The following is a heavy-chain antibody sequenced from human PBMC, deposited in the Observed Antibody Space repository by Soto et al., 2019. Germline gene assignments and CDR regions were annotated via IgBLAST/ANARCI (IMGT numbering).Heavy chain of an antibody. Sequence: ASVKVSCKTSGYTFTSYVIHWVRQAPGQRPEWMGWINGGNGNTGYSQIFQDRVTITRDTSTSTAYMELSGLRSEDTAEYYCARSPGIAVADYWGQGTLVTVSS. V-gene: IGHV1-3*01. CDR1: GYTFTSYV. J-gene: IGHJ4*02. D-gene: IGHD6-19*01. CDR3: ARSPGIAVADY. CDR2: INGGNGNT.